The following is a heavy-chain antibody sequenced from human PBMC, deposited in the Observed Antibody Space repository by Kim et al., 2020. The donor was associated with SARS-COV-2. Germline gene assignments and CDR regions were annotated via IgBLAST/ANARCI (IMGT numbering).Heavy chain of an antibody. Sequence: SVKVSCKASGGSFNNYAISWVRQAPGQGPEWMGRIIPILGMDNYAKDFQDRVTITADKSTSTVYMDLRSLRSDDTAVYYCAVSFGVVISNPFYYMDVWGKGTTVIVSS. CDR1: GGSFNNYA. V-gene: IGHV1-69*04. D-gene: IGHD3-3*01. CDR3: AVSFGVVISNPFYYMDV. CDR2: IIPILGMD. J-gene: IGHJ6*03.